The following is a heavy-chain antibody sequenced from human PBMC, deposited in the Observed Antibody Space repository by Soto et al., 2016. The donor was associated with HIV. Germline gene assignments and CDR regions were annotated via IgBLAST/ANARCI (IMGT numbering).Heavy chain of an antibody. CDR2: MNPNSGNT. V-gene: IGHV1-8*03. CDR1: GYTFTDYD. CDR3: ARAHYYDSSAQGDWIDP. J-gene: IGHJ5*02. D-gene: IGHD3-22*01. Sequence: QVQLVQSGAEVKKPGASVKVSCKASGYTFTDYDINWVRQATGQGLEWMGWMNPNSGNTGYAQKFQGRVTITRNTPISTAYMELSSLRSEDTAVYYCARAHYYDSSAQGDWIDPWGQGTLVTVSS.